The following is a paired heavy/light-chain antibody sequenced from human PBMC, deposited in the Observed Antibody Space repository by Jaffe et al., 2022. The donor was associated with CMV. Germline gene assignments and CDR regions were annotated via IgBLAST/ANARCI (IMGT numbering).Heavy chain of an antibody. CDR1: GFMFTSYA. CDR3: QTAGA. V-gene: IGHV3-23*01. Sequence: DVQLLESGGLLVQPGGSLRLSCAASGFMFTSYAINWVRQAPGKGLEWISLINDKGDASFYADSVRGRFTMSRDNSLNTVHLHLNSLRAEDTALYYCQTAGAWGRGTMVTVS. CDR2: INDKGDAS. J-gene: IGHJ3*01. D-gene: IGHD6-25*01.
Light chain of an antibody. Sequence: ILLTQSPDTLSLSPGERATLSCRASQKVDNNFVAWHQQRPGQPPRLLVAGASRRATGIPDRFRGSGSGTDFLLTISGVEPEDSAVYYCFQYGSAPPHTFGPGTRLEI. CDR3: FQYGSAPPHT. CDR2: GAS. J-gene: IGKJ2*01. V-gene: IGKV3-20*01. CDR1: QKVDNNF.